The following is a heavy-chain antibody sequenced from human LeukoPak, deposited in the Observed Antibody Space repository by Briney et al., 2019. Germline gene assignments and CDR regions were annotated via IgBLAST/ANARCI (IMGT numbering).Heavy chain of an antibody. V-gene: IGHV4-34*01. CDR2: MDHSGSP. J-gene: IGHJ5*02. Sequence: SENLSLTCAVYGGSLSGYYWSWISQPPGKGLEWIGEMDHSGSPNYNPSLKSRVTISVETSTNQFSLKLSSVTAADTPVFYFATSIVVVPAATPHNWFDPWGQGTLVTVSS. CDR3: ATSIVVVPAATPHNWFDP. CDR1: GGSLSGYY. D-gene: IGHD2-2*02.